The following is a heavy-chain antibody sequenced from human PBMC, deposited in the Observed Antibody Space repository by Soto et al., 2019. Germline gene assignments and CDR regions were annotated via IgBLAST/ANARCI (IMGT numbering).Heavy chain of an antibody. J-gene: IGHJ4*02. CDR2: INPSGGST. CDR1: GYTFTSYY. CDR3: ARGHKLQLRYFDWPTGGYFDY. D-gene: IGHD3-9*01. V-gene: IGHV1-46*01. Sequence: ASVKVSCKASGYTFTSYYMHWVRQAPGQGLEWMGIINPSGGSTSYAQKFQGRVTMTRDTSTSTVYMELSSLRSEDTAVYYCARGHKLQLRYFDWPTGGYFDYWGQGTLVTVSS.